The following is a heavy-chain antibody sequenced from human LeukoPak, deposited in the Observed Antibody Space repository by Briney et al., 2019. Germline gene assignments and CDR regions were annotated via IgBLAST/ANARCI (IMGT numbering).Heavy chain of an antibody. D-gene: IGHD6-19*01. CDR1: GFTFSTYA. J-gene: IGHJ4*02. CDR3: AKMRRGWGLFDS. CDR2: ISGSGGAT. Sequence: GGSLRLSCAASGFTFSTYAMSWVRQAPGKGLEWVSHISGSGGATYYAASVRGRFTLSRENSDNRVHMQMNSLTAEDTAIYYCAKMRRGWGLFDSWGQGILVTVSS. V-gene: IGHV3-23*01.